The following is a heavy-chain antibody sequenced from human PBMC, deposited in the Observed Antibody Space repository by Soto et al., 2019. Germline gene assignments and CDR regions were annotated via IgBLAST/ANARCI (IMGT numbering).Heavy chain of an antibody. CDR3: ARGAQYSSSWKRLYYFDY. CDR1: GFTVSSNY. V-gene: IGHV3-66*01. J-gene: IGHJ4*02. D-gene: IGHD6-13*01. CDR2: IYSGGST. Sequence: PGGSLRLSCAASGFTVSSNYMSWVRQAPGKGLEWVSVIYSGGSTYYADSVKGRFTISRDNSKNTLYLQMNSLRAEDTAVYYCARGAQYSSSWKRLYYFDYWGQGTLVTVSS.